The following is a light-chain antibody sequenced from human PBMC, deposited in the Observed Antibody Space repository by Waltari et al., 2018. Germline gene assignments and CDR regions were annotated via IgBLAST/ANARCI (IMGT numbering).Light chain of an antibody. CDR3: FSGADNNLWG. CDR1: VLAKRY. Sequence: SSELTQPSSVSVSPGQTARITCSGDVLAKRYARWVQQKPGQAPVLVIYKDSERPSGIPERFSGSTSGNTVTLTIRGAQVEDEADYYCFSGADNNLWGFGGGTKLTVL. CDR2: KDS. V-gene: IGLV3-27*01. J-gene: IGLJ3*02.